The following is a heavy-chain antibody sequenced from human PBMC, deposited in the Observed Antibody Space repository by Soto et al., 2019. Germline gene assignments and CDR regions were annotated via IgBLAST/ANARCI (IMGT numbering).Heavy chain of an antibody. J-gene: IGHJ4*02. D-gene: IGHD2-21*01. Sequence: QVQMVESGGGVVQPGRSLRLSCAASGFTFSSYTMHWVRQAPGKGLEWLSLMSHDGNNKFYADSVKGRFTISRDNSKNILYLQMNTLRAEDTALYYCASPLLLIIVARGNYWGQGTLVTVSS. CDR3: ASPLLLIIVARGNY. CDR1: GFTFSSYT. CDR2: MSHDGNNK. V-gene: IGHV3-30-3*01.